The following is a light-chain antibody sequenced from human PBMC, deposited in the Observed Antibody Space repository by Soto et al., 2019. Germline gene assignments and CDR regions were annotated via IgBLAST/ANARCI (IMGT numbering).Light chain of an antibody. J-gene: IGLJ3*02. CDR1: SSDLGSYNY. V-gene: IGLV2-14*01. CDR2: EVN. Sequence: QSVLTQPASVSGSPGQSITISCTGTSSDLGSYNYVSWYQHHPGKVPKLILYEVNNRPSGTSNRFSGSKSGNTASLTISGLQSEDEADYYCISYTTSRSMVFGGGTQLTVL. CDR3: ISYTTSRSMV.